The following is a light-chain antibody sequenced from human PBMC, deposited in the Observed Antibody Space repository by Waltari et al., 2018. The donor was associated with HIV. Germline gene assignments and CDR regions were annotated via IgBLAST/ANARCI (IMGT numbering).Light chain of an antibody. Sequence: SYELTQPPSVSVSPGQPASIPCAGDTSGDKYVSWYQEKPGQSPVLVIYQDTKRPSGIPERFSGSNSGNTATLTISGTQAMDEADYYCQAWDSSTACVVFGGGTKLTVL. CDR3: QAWDSSTACVV. CDR1: TSGDKY. J-gene: IGLJ2*01. V-gene: IGLV3-1*01. CDR2: QDT.